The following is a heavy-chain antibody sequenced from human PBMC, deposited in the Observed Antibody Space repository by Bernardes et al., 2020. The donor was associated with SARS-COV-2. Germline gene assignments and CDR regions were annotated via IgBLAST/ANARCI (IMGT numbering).Heavy chain of an antibody. CDR1: GFTFSSYW. D-gene: IGHD3-22*01. CDR2: INQDGSEK. CDR3: AREGSGYYSGGYY. J-gene: IGHJ4*02. V-gene: IGHV3-7*01. Sequence: GGSLRLSCAASGFTFSSYWMSWVRQAPGKGLEWVANINQDGSEKYYVDSVKGRFTISRDNAKNSLYLQMNSLRAEDTDVYYCAREGSGYYSGGYYWGQGTLVTVSS.